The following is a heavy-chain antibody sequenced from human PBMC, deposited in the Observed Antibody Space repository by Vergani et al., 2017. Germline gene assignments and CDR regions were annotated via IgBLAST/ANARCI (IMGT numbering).Heavy chain of an antibody. CDR2: IIPVFGKT. Sequence: QVQLVQSGAEVKKPGSSVKVSCKASGATFRSNTISWVRQVPGQGLEWMGRIIPVFGKTKYAQDFQGRLTITADTSTSTAYMELTSLRSQDTAVYYCARDPRGYGGDPEDYYYGMDVWGQGTTVTVSS. D-gene: IGHD2-21*02. J-gene: IGHJ6*02. V-gene: IGHV1-69*08. CDR3: ARDPRGYGGDPEDYYYGMDV. CDR1: GATFRSNT.